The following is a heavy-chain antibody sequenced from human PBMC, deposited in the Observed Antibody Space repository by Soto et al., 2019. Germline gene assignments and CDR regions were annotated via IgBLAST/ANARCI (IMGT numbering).Heavy chain of an antibody. Sequence: QVQLVQSGAEVKKPGASVKVSCKASGYTFTSYGISWVRQAPGQGLEWMGWISAYNGNTNYAQKLQGRVTMTTDTSTSTAYMELRSLRSDDTAVYYCARDRDSSSSAVVYYYYGMDVWGQGTTVTVSS. J-gene: IGHJ6*02. CDR1: GYTFTSYG. V-gene: IGHV1-18*01. CDR3: ARDRDSSSSAVVYYYYGMDV. D-gene: IGHD6-6*01. CDR2: ISAYNGNT.